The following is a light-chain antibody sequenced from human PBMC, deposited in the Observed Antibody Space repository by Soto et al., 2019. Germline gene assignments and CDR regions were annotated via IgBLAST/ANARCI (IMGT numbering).Light chain of an antibody. CDR1: QSVSIN. Sequence: EIVMTQSPATLSVSPGERATLSCRASQSVSINLAWYQQKPGQAPRLLIYGASTRATGIPARFSGSGSGTEFTLTIRSLQSEDFAVYYCQQYNNWRTFGQGTKVEIK. V-gene: IGKV3-15*01. CDR2: GAS. CDR3: QQYNNWRT. J-gene: IGKJ1*01.